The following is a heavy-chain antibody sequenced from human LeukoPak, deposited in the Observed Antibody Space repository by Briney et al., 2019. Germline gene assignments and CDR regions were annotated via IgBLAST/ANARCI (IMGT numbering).Heavy chain of an antibody. V-gene: IGHV1-2*02. D-gene: IGHD4-11*01. CDR1: GYTFTGYY. CDR3: ARVKGGTATRSYYYYYMDV. J-gene: IGHJ6*03. CDR2: INPNSGGT. Sequence: GASVKVSCKASGYTFTGYYMHWVRQAPGQGLEWMGWINPNSGGTNYAQKFQGRVTMTRDTSISTAYMELSRLRSDDTAVYYCARVKGGTATRSYYYYYMDVWGKGTTVTVSS.